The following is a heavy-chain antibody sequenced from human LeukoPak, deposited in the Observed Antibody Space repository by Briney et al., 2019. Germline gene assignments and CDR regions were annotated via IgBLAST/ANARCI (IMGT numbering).Heavy chain of an antibody. CDR1: GFTSSSYW. J-gene: IGHJ6*03. Sequence: GGSLRLSCAASGFTSSSYWMHWVRQAPGKGLVWVSVITGSGDSTYYADSVKGRFTISRDNSKNTPYLQMKSLGAEDTALYYCAKDSTHDYFYNYMDAWGKGTTVTVTS. CDR2: ITGSGDST. V-gene: IGHV3-23*01. CDR3: AKDSTHDYFYNYMDA. D-gene: IGHD5/OR15-5a*01.